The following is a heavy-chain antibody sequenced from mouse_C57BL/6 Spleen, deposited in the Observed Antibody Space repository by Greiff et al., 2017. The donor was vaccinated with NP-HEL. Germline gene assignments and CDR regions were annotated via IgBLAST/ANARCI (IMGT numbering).Heavy chain of an antibody. D-gene: IGHD2-1*01. CDR2: IWGVGST. Sequence: VKLMESGPGLVAPSQSLSITCTVSGFSLTSYGVDWVRQSPGKGLEWLGVIWGVGSTNYNSALKSRLSISKDNSKSQVFLKMNSLQTDDTAMYYCARSNYSYAMDYWGQGTSVTVSS. CDR3: ARSNYSYAMDY. CDR1: GFSLTSYG. J-gene: IGHJ4*01. V-gene: IGHV2-6*01.